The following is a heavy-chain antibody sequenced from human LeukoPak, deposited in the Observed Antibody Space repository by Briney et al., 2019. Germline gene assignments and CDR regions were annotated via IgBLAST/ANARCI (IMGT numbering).Heavy chain of an antibody. V-gene: IGHV6-1*01. CDR1: GDSVSSNSAA. J-gene: IGHJ4*02. CDR2: TYYRSKWYN. CDR3: ARSDYYDSSVGGDFDY. Sequence: SQTLSLTCAISGDSVSSNSAAWNWIRQSPSRGLEWLGRTYYRSKWYNDYAVSVKSRITINPDTSKNQFSLQLNSVTPEDTAVYYCARSDYYDSSVGGDFDYWGQGTLVTVSS. D-gene: IGHD3-22*01.